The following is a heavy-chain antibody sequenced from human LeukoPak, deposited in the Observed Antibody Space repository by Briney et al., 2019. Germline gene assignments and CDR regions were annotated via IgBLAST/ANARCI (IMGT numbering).Heavy chain of an antibody. D-gene: IGHD4-17*01. Sequence: PGGSLRLSCAASGFTFSDYYMSWIRQVPGKGLEWVSLISSSSSYTNYADSVEGRFTISRDNTKNSLYLQMNNLRAEDTAVYYCARGGADYVIGYWGQGTLVTVSS. V-gene: IGHV3-11*06. CDR1: GFTFSDYY. CDR3: ARGGADYVIGY. CDR2: ISSSSSYT. J-gene: IGHJ4*02.